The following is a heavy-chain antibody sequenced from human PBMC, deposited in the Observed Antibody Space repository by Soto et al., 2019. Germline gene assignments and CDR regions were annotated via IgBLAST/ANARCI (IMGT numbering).Heavy chain of an antibody. Sequence: QITLKESGPTLVKPTQTLTLTCTFSGFSLSNSGVGVGWIRQPPGKALEWLALIYWDDDKRYSPSLKSRLTITKATSNNLVVLTMTIMDPVDTASYCCAHRNLYGDYFPYWGQGTLVTVSS. V-gene: IGHV2-5*02. CDR3: AHRNLYGDYFPY. CDR1: GFSLSNSGVG. J-gene: IGHJ4*02. D-gene: IGHD4-17*01. CDR2: IYWDDDK.